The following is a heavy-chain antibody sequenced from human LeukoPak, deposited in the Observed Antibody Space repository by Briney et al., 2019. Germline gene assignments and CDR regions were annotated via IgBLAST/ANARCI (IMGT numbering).Heavy chain of an antibody. CDR1: GGSVSGYY. D-gene: IGHD6-25*01. CDR2: INHSGST. Sequence: PSETLSPTWAVYGGSVSGYYSGSIRQPPGKGPEWIGEINHSGSTNYNPSLKSRVTISVDTSKNQFSLKLSSVTAAETAVYYCARCGEAPIPLAYIDYWGQGTLVTVSS. V-gene: IGHV4-34*01. J-gene: IGHJ4*02. CDR3: ARCGEAPIPLAYIDY.